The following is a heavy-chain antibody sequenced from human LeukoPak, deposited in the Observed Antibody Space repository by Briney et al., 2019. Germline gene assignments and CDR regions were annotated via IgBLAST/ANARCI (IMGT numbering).Heavy chain of an antibody. D-gene: IGHD6-13*01. J-gene: IGHJ6*02. CDR1: GFTFGGYG. CDR3: AKAARQQLRYYYGMDV. CDR2: ICGSGGST. Sequence: GGSLRLSCAASGFTFGGYGMSWVRQAPGKGLEWVSAICGSGGSTYYADSVKGRFTISRDNSKNTLYLQMNSLRAEDTAVYYCAKAARQQLRYYYGMDVWGQGTTVTVSS. V-gene: IGHV3-23*01.